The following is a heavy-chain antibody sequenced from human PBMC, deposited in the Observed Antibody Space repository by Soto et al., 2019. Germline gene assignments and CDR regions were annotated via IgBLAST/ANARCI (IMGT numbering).Heavy chain of an antibody. J-gene: IGHJ4*02. CDR2: ISSSSSYI. D-gene: IGHD6-6*01. CDR1: GFTFSSYS. Sequence: GGSLRLSCAASGFTFSSYSMNWVRQVPEKGLEWVSSISSSSSYIYYADSVKGRFTISRDNAKNSLYLQMNSLRAEDTALYYCARDVYSSSRYFDYWGQGTLVTVSS. V-gene: IGHV3-21*01. CDR3: ARDVYSSSRYFDY.